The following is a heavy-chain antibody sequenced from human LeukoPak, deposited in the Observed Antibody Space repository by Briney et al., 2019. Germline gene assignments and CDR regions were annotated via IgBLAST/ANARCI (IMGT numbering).Heavy chain of an antibody. Sequence: SETLSLTCAVYGESFSGYYWSWIRQPPGKGLEWIGEINHSGSANYNPSLKSRITISADTSKNQFSLKVTSVTAADTAVYYCARGDCSSTICYSPMDVWGTGTTVTVSS. J-gene: IGHJ6*03. V-gene: IGHV4-34*01. D-gene: IGHD2-2*01. CDR1: GESFSGYY. CDR2: INHSGSA. CDR3: ARGDCSSTICYSPMDV.